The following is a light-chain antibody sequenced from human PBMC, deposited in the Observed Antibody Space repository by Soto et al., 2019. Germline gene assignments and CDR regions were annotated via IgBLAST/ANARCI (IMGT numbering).Light chain of an antibody. CDR2: ENA. J-gene: IGLJ1*01. V-gene: IGLV2-23*01. Sequence: QSALTQPASVSGSPGQSITISCTGTSYDIGSYNLVSWYQQHPGKAPKLLIYENAKRPSGVSNRFSGSKAGNTASLTISGLQAGDEADYYCCSYASSGSFVFGAGTKLTVL. CDR3: CSYASSGSFV. CDR1: SYDIGSYNL.